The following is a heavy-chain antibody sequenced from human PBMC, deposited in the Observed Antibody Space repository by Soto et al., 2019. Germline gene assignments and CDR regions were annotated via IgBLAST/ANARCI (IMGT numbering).Heavy chain of an antibody. V-gene: IGHV1-69*02. Sequence: QVQLVQSGAEVKKPGSSVKVSCKASGGTFSSYTISWVRQAPGQGLEWMGRIIPILGIANYAQKFQGRVTITADKSTSTAYMELSSLRSEDTAVYYCAGTSFEFGDWFDPWGQGTLVTVSS. CDR2: IIPILGIA. CDR3: AGTSFEFGDWFDP. J-gene: IGHJ5*02. D-gene: IGHD3-16*01. CDR1: GGTFSSYT.